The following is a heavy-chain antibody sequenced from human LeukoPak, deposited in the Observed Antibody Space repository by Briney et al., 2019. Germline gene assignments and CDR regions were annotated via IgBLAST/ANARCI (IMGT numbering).Heavy chain of an antibody. CDR2: ISSSSSYI. J-gene: IGHJ6*03. D-gene: IGHD3-10*01. Sequence: KTGGSLRLSCAASGFTFSSYSMDWVRQAPGKGLEWVSSISSSSSYIYYADSVKGRFTISRDNAKNTLYLQMNSLRAEDTAVYYCARAITMVRGVYYYYMDVWGKGTTVTVSS. CDR1: GFTFSSYS. V-gene: IGHV3-21*01. CDR3: ARAITMVRGVYYYYMDV.